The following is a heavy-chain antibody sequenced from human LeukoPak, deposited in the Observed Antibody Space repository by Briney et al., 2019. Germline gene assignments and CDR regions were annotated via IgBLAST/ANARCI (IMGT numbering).Heavy chain of an antibody. D-gene: IGHD6-19*01. Sequence: GGSLRLSCSASGFTFSSYWMSWVRQTPGKALEWVALIWHDGSNEKYVDSVKGRFTISRDNSKDTLYLQMNSLRAEDTAVYYCARWSRYSSGWYELDYWGQGFLVTVSS. J-gene: IGHJ4*02. V-gene: IGHV3-33*08. CDR3: ARWSRYSSGWYELDY. CDR1: GFTFSSYW. CDR2: IWHDGSNE.